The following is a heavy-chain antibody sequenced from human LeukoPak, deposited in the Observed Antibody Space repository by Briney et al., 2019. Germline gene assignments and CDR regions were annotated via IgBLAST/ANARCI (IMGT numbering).Heavy chain of an antibody. Sequence: PGGSLRLFCAASGFTFSNYWMHWVRQAPGKGLVWVSRINSDGSSTSYADSVKGRFTISRDNAKNTLYLQMNSLRAEGTAVYYCARGTPMDYYYYYMDVWGKGTTVTVSS. CDR1: GFTFSNYW. D-gene: IGHD3-10*01. CDR2: INSDGSST. J-gene: IGHJ6*03. CDR3: ARGTPMDYYYYYMDV. V-gene: IGHV3-74*01.